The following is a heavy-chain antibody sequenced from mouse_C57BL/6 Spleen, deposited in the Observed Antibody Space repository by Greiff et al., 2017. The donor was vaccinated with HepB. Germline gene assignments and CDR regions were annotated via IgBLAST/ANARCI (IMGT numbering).Heavy chain of an antibody. CDR1: GYTFTDYY. V-gene: IGHV1-19*01. CDR2: INPYNGGT. D-gene: IGHD1-1*01. J-gene: IGHJ1*03. Sequence: EVQLQQSGPVLVKPGASVKMSCKASGYTFTDYYMNWVKQSHGKSLEWIGVINPYNGGTSYNQKFKGKATLTVDKSSSTAYMELNSLTSEDSAVYDCARRGYYYGSSYVSYWYFDVWGTGTTVTVSS. CDR3: ARRGYYYGSSYVSYWYFDV.